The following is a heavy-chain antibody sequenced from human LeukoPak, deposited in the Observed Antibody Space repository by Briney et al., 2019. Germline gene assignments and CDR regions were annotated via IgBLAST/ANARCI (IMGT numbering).Heavy chain of an antibody. CDR2: IYHSGST. D-gene: IGHD6-13*01. J-gene: IGHJ4*02. Sequence: PSETLSLTCTVSGYSISSGYYWGWIRQSPGKGLEWIGSIYHSGSTYYNPSLKSRVTVSVDTSKNQFSLRLTSVTAADTAVHYCVRGAWGSRWTQFDHWGQGTLVTVSS. CDR3: VRGAWGSRWTQFDH. V-gene: IGHV4-38-2*02. CDR1: GYSISSGYY.